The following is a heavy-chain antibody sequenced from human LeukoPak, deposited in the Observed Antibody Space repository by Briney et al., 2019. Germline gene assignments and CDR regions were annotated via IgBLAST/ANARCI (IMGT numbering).Heavy chain of an antibody. CDR2: IKQDGSEK. J-gene: IGHJ3*02. Sequence: GGSLRLSCAASGFTFSSYWMTWVRQAPGKGLEWVANIKQDGSEKYYVDSVKGQFTISRDNAKNSLYLQMNSLRAEDTAVYYCARDQKGYSSSWYDAFDIWGQGTMVTVSS. CDR3: ARDQKGYSSSWYDAFDI. CDR1: GFTFSSYW. D-gene: IGHD6-13*01. V-gene: IGHV3-7*01.